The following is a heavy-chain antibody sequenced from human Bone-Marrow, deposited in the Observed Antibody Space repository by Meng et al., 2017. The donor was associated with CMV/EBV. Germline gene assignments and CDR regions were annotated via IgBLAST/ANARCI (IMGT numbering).Heavy chain of an antibody. J-gene: IGHJ4*02. Sequence: SETRSLTCAVYGGSFSGYYWSWIRQPPGKGLEWIGEINHSGSTNYNPSLKSRVTISVDTSKNQFSLKLSSVTAADTAVYYCARVGKAVAGTANCPPDYWGQGTLVTVSS. V-gene: IGHV4-34*01. CDR2: INHSGST. CDR1: GGSFSGYY. D-gene: IGHD6-19*01. CDR3: ARVGKAVAGTANCPPDY.